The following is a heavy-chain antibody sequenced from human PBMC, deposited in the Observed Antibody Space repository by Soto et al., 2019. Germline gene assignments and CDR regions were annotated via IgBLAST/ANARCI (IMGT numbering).Heavy chain of an antibody. V-gene: IGHV3-9*01. D-gene: IGHD6-13*01. CDR2: ISWHSGSI. CDR1: GFTFDDYA. J-gene: IGHJ6*02. CDR3: AKDLHSSSWYYYYYGMDV. Sequence: EVQLVESGGGLVQPGRSLRLSCAASGFTFDDYAMHWVRQAPGKGLEWVSGISWHSGSIGYADSVKGRFTISRDNAKNALYLHRNSLRAEDTALYYCAKDLHSSSWYYYYYGMDVWGQGTTVTVSS.